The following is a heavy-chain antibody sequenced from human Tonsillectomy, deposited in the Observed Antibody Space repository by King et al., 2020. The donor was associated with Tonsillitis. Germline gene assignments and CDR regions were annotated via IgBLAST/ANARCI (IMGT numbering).Heavy chain of an antibody. CDR3: ARDGGSYCSGGSCSNWFDP. CDR2: IYTSGST. D-gene: IGHD2-15*01. J-gene: IGHJ5*02. CDR1: GGSISSYY. Sequence: VQLQESGPGLVKPSETLSLTCTVSGGSISSYYWSWIRQPAGKGLEWIGRIYTSGSTNYNPSLKSRVTMSVDTSKNQFSLKLSSVTAAVTAVYYCARDGGSYCSGGSCSNWFDPWGQGTLVTVSS. V-gene: IGHV4-4*07.